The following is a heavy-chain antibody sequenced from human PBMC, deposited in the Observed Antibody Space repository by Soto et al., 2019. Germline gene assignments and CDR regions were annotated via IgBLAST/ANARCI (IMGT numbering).Heavy chain of an antibody. CDR1: GFTFSNNG. CDR3: AMDLYRGSARFDY. CDR2: ISSDGSKK. J-gene: IGHJ4*02. Sequence: QVQLVESGGGVVQPGRSLRLSCVASGFTFSNNGIHWVRQAPGKGLEWVAVISSDGSKKYYADSVKGRFTISRDNAKNTLYLQMNSARAEDTAVYYCAMDLYRGSARFDYWGQGTLVTVSS. D-gene: IGHD2-15*01. V-gene: IGHV3-30*03.